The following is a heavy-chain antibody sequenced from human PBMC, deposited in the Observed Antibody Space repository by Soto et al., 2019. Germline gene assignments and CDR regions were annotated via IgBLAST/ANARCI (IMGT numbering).Heavy chain of an antibody. J-gene: IGHJ3*02. V-gene: IGHV1-3*01. CDR3: ARRHWHQFDPFDI. CDR2: INAVNGDT. Sequence: QVQLVQSGAEVKKPGASVKISCKASGYTFTTSTMHWVRQAPGQRLEWMGWINAVNGDTKYSRKLQGRDTITRDTSANTVYMDLSSLIFDDTAVYYCARRHWHQFDPFDIWGQATMVTVSS. CDR1: GYTFTTST. D-gene: IGHD2-2*01.